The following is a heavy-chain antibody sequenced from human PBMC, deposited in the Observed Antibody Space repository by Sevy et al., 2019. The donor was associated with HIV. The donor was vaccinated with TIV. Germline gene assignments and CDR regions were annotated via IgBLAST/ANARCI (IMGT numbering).Heavy chain of an antibody. J-gene: IGHJ4*02. V-gene: IGHV1-2*06. CDR3: ARNLDYYGSGSYPLNFDY. CDR1: GYTFTGYY. Sequence: ASVKVSCKASGYTFTGYYMHWVRQAPGQGLEWMGRINPNSGGTNYAQKFRGRVTMTRDTSISTAYMELSRLRSDDTAVYYCARNLDYYGSGSYPLNFDYWGQGTLVTVSS. CDR2: INPNSGGT. D-gene: IGHD3-10*01.